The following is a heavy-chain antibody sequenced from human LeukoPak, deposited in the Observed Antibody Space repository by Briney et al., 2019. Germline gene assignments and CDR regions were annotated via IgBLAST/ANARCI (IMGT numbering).Heavy chain of an antibody. D-gene: IGHD7-27*01. Sequence: GGSLRLSCAASGFTVSSNYMTWVRQAPGKGLEWVSIIYSGGSTSYADSVKGRFTVSRDNSKNTLFLQMNSLRAEDTAVYYCAKDGGLWVSAHWGDSWGRGTLVTVSS. CDR2: IYSGGST. CDR3: AKDGGLWVSAHWGDS. CDR1: GFTVSSNY. J-gene: IGHJ4*02. V-gene: IGHV3-53*01.